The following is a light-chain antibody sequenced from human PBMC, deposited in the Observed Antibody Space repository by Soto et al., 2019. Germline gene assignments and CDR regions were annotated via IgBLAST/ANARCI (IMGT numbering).Light chain of an antibody. J-gene: IGKJ4*01. CDR3: QQRSNWPYRT. CDR1: QSVSGY. Sequence: EIVLTQSPDTLSLSPGERATLSCRASQSVSGYLGWYQQKPGQAPRLLIYDASNRANGVPARFRRSGSGTNFTLTTASLEPEDFAVYYCQQRSNWPYRTFGRGTRV. V-gene: IGKV3-11*01. CDR2: DAS.